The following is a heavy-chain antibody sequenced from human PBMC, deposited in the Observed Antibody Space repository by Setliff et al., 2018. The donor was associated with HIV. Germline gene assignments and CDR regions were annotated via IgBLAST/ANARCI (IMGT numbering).Heavy chain of an antibody. CDR1: GYPLSELS. CDR3: ATVPLGDWSFDS. D-gene: IGHD3-9*01. V-gene: IGHV1-24*01. CDR2: SDAEDGES. J-gene: IGHJ4*02. Sequence: ASVKVSCKVSGYPLSELSIHWVRQAPGKGLEWMGGSDAEDGESVYAQKFQDRVTMTEDRSTDTAYMELSSLRSEDTAVFYCATVPLGDWSFDSCGQGTLVTVSS.